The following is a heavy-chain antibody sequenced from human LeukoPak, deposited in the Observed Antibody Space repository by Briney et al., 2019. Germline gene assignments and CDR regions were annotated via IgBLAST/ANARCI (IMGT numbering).Heavy chain of an antibody. Sequence: GGSLRLSCAASGFTFSSYSMNWVRQAPGKGLEWVSSISSSSSYIYYADSVKGRFTISRDNAKNSLYLQMNSLRAEDTAVYYCARDRYDILTGYYKGGEFDYWGQGTLVTVSS. CDR2: ISSSSSYI. J-gene: IGHJ4*02. V-gene: IGHV3-21*01. D-gene: IGHD3-9*01. CDR3: ARDRYDILTGYYKGGEFDY. CDR1: GFTFSSYS.